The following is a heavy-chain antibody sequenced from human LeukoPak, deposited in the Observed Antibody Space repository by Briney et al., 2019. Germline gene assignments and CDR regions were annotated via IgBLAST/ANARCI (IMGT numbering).Heavy chain of an antibody. CDR3: ARASPVRDYYYYGMDV. D-gene: IGHD2-2*01. CDR2: VYYTGST. CDR1: GGSISSGTFF. Sequence: SETLSLTCTVSGGSISSGTFFWAWIRQPPGKGLEWIGSVYYTGSTYYNPSLKSRVTVSVDTSKSQFSLRLSSVTAADTAVYYCARASPVRDYYYYGMDVWGQGTTVTVSS. J-gene: IGHJ6*02. V-gene: IGHV4-39*01.